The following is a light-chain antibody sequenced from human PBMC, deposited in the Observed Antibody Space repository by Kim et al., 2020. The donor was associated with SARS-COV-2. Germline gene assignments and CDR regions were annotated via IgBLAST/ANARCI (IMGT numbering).Light chain of an antibody. CDR1: ESFRNN. V-gene: IGKV3D-15*01. Sequence: VVPWERAPHSYRASESFRNNIYSDQHKPGQAPRLLIYSASIRATLIPARVSGGGYGTEITLTIRSLQSEDFAVYYCQRYNNWPRTFGKGTKVEIK. CDR2: SAS. J-gene: IGKJ1*01. CDR3: QRYNNWPRT.